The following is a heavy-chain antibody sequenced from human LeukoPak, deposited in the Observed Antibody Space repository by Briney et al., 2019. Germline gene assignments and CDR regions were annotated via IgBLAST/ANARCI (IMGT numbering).Heavy chain of an antibody. V-gene: IGHV3-7*01. CDR2: IKPDGSDS. D-gene: IGHD4-17*01. Sequence: GGSLRLSCAASGFTFSAFWMSWVRQGPGKGLEWVASIKPDGSDSHHVDSVMGRFTISRDNAKNLLYLEMNSLSAEDTAVYYCARLFGGVTTFDYWGQGALVTVSS. CDR1: GFTFSAFW. J-gene: IGHJ4*02. CDR3: ARLFGGVTTFDY.